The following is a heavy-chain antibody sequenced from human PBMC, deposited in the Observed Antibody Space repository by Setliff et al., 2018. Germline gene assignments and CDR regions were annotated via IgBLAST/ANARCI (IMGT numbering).Heavy chain of an antibody. CDR1: GYTFSNYA. CDR2: INTDTGDP. Sequence: GASVKVSCKASGYTFSNYAINWVRQAPGQGLEWMGWINTDTGDPTSAQGFTGRFVFSLDTSVSTAYLQISSLKAEDTALYYCARVGTGSLLDYWGQGTLVTVSS. V-gene: IGHV7-4-1*02. CDR3: ARVGTGSLLDY. D-gene: IGHD1-1*01. J-gene: IGHJ4*02.